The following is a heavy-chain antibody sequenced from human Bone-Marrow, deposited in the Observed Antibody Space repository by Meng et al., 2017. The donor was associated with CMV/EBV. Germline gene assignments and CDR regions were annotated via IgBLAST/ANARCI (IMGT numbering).Heavy chain of an antibody. CDR2: INPNSGVT. Sequence: SVNVSCKGSGYIFTGYYRHWVRQAPGQGLEWMGWINPNSGVTNYAQKFQGRVTMTRDTSIRSVYMEWRRLRSYETDVYYCERDRSRSITILGMKKIEPEAFDIWGQGTMVTVSS. V-gene: IGHV1-2*02. CDR3: ERDRSRSITILGMKKIEPEAFDI. D-gene: IGHD3-3*01. CDR1: GYIFTGYY. J-gene: IGHJ3*02.